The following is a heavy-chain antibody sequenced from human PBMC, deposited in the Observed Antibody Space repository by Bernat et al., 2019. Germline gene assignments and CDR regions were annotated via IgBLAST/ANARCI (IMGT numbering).Heavy chain of an antibody. CDR2: ICYDGSNT. J-gene: IGHJ6*04. D-gene: IGHD3-3*02. V-gene: IGHV3-33*01. CDR1: GFTFSSYC. CDR3: ARGTWTSIPGMDV. Sequence: QVQLVESGGGLVQPGRSLRLSCAASGFTFSSYCMHWVRQAPGKGLEWVAVICYDGSNTYYADSVKGRFTISRDNSKNTLYLQMNSLRAEDTAVYYCARGTWTSIPGMDVWGKGTTVTVSS.